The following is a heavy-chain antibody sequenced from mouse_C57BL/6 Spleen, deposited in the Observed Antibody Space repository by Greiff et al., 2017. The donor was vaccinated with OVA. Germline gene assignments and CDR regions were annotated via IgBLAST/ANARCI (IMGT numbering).Heavy chain of an antibody. CDR3: ARSGYSNYVFNYAMDY. V-gene: IGHV1-7*01. D-gene: IGHD2-5*01. J-gene: IGHJ4*01. CDR1: GYTFTSYW. Sequence: VQGVESGAELAKPGASVKLSCKASGYTFTSYWMHWVKQRPGQGLEWIGYINPSSGYTKYNQKFKDKATLTADKSSSTAYMQLSSLTYEDSAVYYCARSGYSNYVFNYAMDYWGQGTSVTVSS. CDR2: INPSSGYT.